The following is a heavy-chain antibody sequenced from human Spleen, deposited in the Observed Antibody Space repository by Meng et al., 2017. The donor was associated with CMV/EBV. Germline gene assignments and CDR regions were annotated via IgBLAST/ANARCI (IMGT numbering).Heavy chain of an antibody. J-gene: IGHJ4*02. CDR2: IYYNGNT. CDR1: GGSTSSSSYY. V-gene: IGHV4-39*01. D-gene: IGHD5-18*01. CDR3: ARLGYSLGRYFDY. Sequence: ESLKISCAVSGGSTSSSSYYWAWIRQPPGKGLEWIGRIYYNGNTHYNPSLKRRVTISIDTSKNQFSLSLSSVTAADMAVYYCARLGYSLGRYFDYWGQGILVTVSS.